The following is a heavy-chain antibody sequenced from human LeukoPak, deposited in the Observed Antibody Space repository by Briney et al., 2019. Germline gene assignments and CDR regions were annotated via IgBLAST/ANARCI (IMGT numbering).Heavy chain of an antibody. Sequence: GGSLRLSCAASGFTFNNYWMHWVRQTPGKGLVWVSRIDPNGGNIAYADSVKCRFTISRDNAKNTLSLQMNSLRDEDSAVYYCARDHIAWDFDYWGQGALVTVSS. CDR3: ARDHIAWDFDY. D-gene: IGHD1-26*01. V-gene: IGHV3-74*01. J-gene: IGHJ4*02. CDR2: IDPNGGNI. CDR1: GFTFNNYW.